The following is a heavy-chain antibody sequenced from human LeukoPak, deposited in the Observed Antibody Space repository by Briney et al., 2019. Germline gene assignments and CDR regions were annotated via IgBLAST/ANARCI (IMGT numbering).Heavy chain of an antibody. CDR3: ARDHYDILTGYYTGGYFDL. V-gene: IGHV4-59*01. Sequence: PSETLSLTCTVSGGSINSYYWSWIRQPPGKGLEWIGYIYYSGSTSYNPSLKSRVTISVDTSKNQFSLKLSSVTAADTALYYCARDHYDILTGYYTGGYFDLWGRGTLVTVSS. CDR2: IYYSGST. CDR1: GGSINSYY. D-gene: IGHD3-9*01. J-gene: IGHJ2*01.